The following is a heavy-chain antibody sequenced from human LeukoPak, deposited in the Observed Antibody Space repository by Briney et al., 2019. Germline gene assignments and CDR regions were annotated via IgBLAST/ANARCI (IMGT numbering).Heavy chain of an antibody. V-gene: IGHV3-30-3*01. CDR1: GFTSSSYA. CDR3: ARDQQWLPNYYFDY. D-gene: IGHD6-19*01. CDR2: IAYDGSNK. Sequence: PGGSLRLSCAASGFTSSSYAMHWVRQAPGKGLEWVAVIAYDGSNKYYADSVKGRFTVSRDNSKNTLYLQMNSLRAEDTAVYYCARDQQWLPNYYFDYWGQGTLVTVSS. J-gene: IGHJ4*02.